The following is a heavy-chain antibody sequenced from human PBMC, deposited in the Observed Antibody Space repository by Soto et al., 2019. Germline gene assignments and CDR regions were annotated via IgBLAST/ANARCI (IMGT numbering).Heavy chain of an antibody. Sequence: QLLQSGGGLVQPGGSLTLSCAASGFTFGTTDMSWVRQAHGEGLEWVSTIDGSGGSTYYADSVKGRFTISRDNSRNTVYLQMNSLRGDDTALYYCVKNSGWFNTWGQGALVTVSS. CDR2: IDGSGGST. V-gene: IGHV3-23*01. CDR1: GFTFGTTD. CDR3: VKNSGWFNT. D-gene: IGHD3-10*01. J-gene: IGHJ5*02.